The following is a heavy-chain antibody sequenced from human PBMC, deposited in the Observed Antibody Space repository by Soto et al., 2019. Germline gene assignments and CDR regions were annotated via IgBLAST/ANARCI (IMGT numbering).Heavy chain of an antibody. Sequence: GGSLILSCAASGFTFSSYGMHWVRQAPGKGLEWVAVIWYDGSNKYYADSVKGRFTISRDNSKNTLYLQMNSLRAEDTAVYYCARAGAGVLLWFGELLIWGQGTLVTVSS. J-gene: IGHJ4*02. V-gene: IGHV3-33*01. CDR2: IWYDGSNK. CDR1: GFTFSSYG. CDR3: ARAGAGVLLWFGELLI. D-gene: IGHD3-10*01.